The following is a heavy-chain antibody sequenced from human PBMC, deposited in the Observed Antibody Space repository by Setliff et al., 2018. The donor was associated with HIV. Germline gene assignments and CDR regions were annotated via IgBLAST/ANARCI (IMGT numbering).Heavy chain of an antibody. V-gene: IGHV4-4*07. D-gene: IGHD2-2*01. CDR3: ATHCTSTSCYSAGLDY. CDR1: GGSISSYY. Sequence: SETLSLTCTVSGGSISSYYWSWIRQPAGKGLEWIGHIYTSGSTNYNPSLKSRVTISVDTSKNQFSLKLSSVTAADTAVYYCATHCTSTSCYSAGLDYWGQGTLVTVSS. CDR2: IYTSGST. J-gene: IGHJ4*02.